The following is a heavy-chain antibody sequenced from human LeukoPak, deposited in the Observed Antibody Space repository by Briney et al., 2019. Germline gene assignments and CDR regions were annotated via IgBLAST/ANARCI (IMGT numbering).Heavy chain of an antibody. V-gene: IGHV4-59*01. CDR2: IYYSGST. D-gene: IGHD2-2*02. CDR3: ARGNTALGY. Sequence: KASETLSLTCTVSGGSISSYYWSWIRQPSGKGLEWIGYIYYSGSTNYNPSLKSRVTISVDTSKNQFSLKLSSVTTADTAVYYCARGNTALGYWGQGTLVTVSS. J-gene: IGHJ4*02. CDR1: GGSISSYY.